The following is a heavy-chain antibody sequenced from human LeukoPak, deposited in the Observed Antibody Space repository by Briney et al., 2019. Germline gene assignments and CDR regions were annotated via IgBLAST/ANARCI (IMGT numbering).Heavy chain of an antibody. D-gene: IGHD6-19*01. CDR2: IYYSGST. CDR3: ARARSRKAGYFDY. V-gene: IGHV4-59*08. Sequence: PSETLSLTCTVSGGSISSYYWSWIRQPPGKGLEWIGYIYYSGSTNYNPSLKSRVTISVDTSKNQFSLKLSSVTAADTAVYYCARARSRKAGYFDYWGQGTLVTVSS. CDR1: GGSISSYY. J-gene: IGHJ4*02.